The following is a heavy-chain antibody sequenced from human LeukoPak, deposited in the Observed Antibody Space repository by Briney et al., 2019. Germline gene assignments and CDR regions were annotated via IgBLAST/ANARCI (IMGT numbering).Heavy chain of an antibody. D-gene: IGHD3-10*01. CDR2: IKSKSDARTT. J-gene: IGHJ3*02. CDR3: ITDLGITMVGGVIGDAFDI. CDR1: GFTFSNAW. V-gene: IGHV3-15*01. Sequence: GGSLRLSCAASGFTFSNAWMSWVRQASGKGLEWVVRIKSKSDARTTEYAAPVKGRFTISRDDSQNTLYLQMNSLKDEDTALYYCITDLGITMVGGVIGDAFDIWGEGTVVSVPS.